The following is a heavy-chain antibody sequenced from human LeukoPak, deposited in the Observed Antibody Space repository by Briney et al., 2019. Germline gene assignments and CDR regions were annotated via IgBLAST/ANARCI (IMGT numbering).Heavy chain of an antibody. D-gene: IGHD4/OR15-4a*01. Sequence: GGSLRLSCAASGFTFSRYSMNWVRQAPGKGLEWVSSISSSSSYIYYADSVKGRFTISRDNAKNSLYLQMNSLRAEDTAVYYCAREGLTHDAFDIWGQGTMVTVSS. V-gene: IGHV3-21*01. J-gene: IGHJ3*02. CDR3: AREGLTHDAFDI. CDR2: ISSSSSYI. CDR1: GFTFSRYS.